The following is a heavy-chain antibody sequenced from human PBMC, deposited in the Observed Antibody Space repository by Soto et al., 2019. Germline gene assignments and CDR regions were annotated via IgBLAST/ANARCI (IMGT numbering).Heavy chain of an antibody. CDR2: IYYSGST. D-gene: IGHD3-10*01. J-gene: IGHJ5*02. CDR3: ARYGSGPDNWFDP. V-gene: IGHV4-59*01. CDR1: GGSISSYY. Sequence: QVQLQESGPGLVKPSETLSLTCTVSGGSISSYYWSWIRQPPGKGLEWIGYIYYSGSTNYNPSLKGPVHISVDTSKNQFSLKLSPVTAAETAVYYWARYGSGPDNWFDPWGQGTLVTVSS.